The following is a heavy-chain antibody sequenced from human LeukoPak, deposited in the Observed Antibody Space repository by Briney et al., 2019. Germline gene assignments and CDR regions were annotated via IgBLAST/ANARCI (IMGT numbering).Heavy chain of an antibody. CDR1: GYTFTSYG. CDR3: ARVRATVVTLEANWFDP. D-gene: IGHD4-23*01. J-gene: IGHJ5*02. Sequence: ASVKVSCKASGYTFTSYGISWVRQAPGQGLEWMGWINPNSGGTNYAQKFQGRVTMTRDTSISTAYMELSRLRSDDTAVYYCARVRATVVTLEANWFDPWGQGTLVTVSS. CDR2: INPNSGGT. V-gene: IGHV1-2*02.